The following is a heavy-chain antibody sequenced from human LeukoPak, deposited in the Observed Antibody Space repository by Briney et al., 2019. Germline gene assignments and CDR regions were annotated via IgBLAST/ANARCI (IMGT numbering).Heavy chain of an antibody. CDR3: ARGYSGYDSFFSYAFDI. V-gene: IGHV1-69*13. J-gene: IGHJ3*02. D-gene: IGHD5-12*01. CDR1: GGTFSSYA. Sequence: SVKVSCKASGGTFSSYAISWVRQAPGQGLEWMGGIIPIFGTANYAQKFQGRVAITADESTSTAYMELSSLRSEDTAVYYCARGYSGYDSFFSYAFDIWGQGTMVTVSS. CDR2: IIPIFGTA.